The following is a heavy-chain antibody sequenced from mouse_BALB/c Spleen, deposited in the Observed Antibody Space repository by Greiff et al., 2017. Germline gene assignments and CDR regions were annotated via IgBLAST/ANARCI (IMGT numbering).Heavy chain of an antibody. J-gene: IGHJ3*01. CDR1: GFTFSNYW. Sequence: EVKLVESGGGLVQPGGSMKLSCVASGFTFSNYWMNWVRQSPEKGLEWVAEIRLKSNNYATHYAESVKGRFTISRDDSKSSVYLQMNNLRAEDTGIYYCTRVYDGYYVWGQGTLVTVSA. CDR2: IRLKSNNYAT. V-gene: IGHV6-6*02. D-gene: IGHD2-3*01. CDR3: TRVYDGYYV.